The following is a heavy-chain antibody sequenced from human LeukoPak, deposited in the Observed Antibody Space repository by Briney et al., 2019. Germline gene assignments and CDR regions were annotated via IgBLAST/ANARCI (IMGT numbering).Heavy chain of an antibody. CDR3: ARDFGLTGKVDY. Sequence: GGSLRLSCAASGFAFSRYAMHWVRQAPGKGLESVSAISSNGGSTYYANSVKGRFTISRDNSKNTLYLQMGSLRAEDLAVYYCARDFGLTGKVDYWGQGTLVTVSS. CDR2: ISSNGGST. J-gene: IGHJ4*02. CDR1: GFAFSRYA. D-gene: IGHD1-20*01. V-gene: IGHV3-64*01.